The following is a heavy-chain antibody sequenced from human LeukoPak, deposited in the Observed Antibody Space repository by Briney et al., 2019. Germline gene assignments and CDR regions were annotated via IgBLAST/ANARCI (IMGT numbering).Heavy chain of an antibody. CDR1: GGTFSSYA. CDR3: ARDQGRDGYNWPY. J-gene: IGHJ4*02. D-gene: IGHD5-24*01. CDR2: IIPILGIA. V-gene: IGHV1-69*04. Sequence: GASVKVSCKASGGTFSSYAISWVRQAPGQGLEWMGRIIPILGIANYAQKFQGRVTITADKSTSTAYMELSSLRSEDTAVYYCARDQGRDGYNWPYWGQGTLVTVSS.